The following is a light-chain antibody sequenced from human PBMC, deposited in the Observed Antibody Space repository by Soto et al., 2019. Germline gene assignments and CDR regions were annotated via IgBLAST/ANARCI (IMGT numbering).Light chain of an antibody. CDR1: ENIDGW. J-gene: IGKJ1*01. CDR3: QQYNSYWT. V-gene: IGKV1-5*01. CDR2: AAS. Sequence: DIQMTQSPSPLSASVGDRVTITCRVSENIDGWLAWYQQKPGKAPKLLIYAASTLESGVPSRFSGGGSGTEFTLTISSLQPDDSATYYCQQYNSYWTFGQGTKVDIK.